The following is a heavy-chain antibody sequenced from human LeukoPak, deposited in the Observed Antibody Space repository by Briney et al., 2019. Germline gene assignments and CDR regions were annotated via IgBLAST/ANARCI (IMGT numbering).Heavy chain of an antibody. J-gene: IGHJ4*02. Sequence: ASAKVSCKASGYSFSSYAIIWVRPAPGQGLEWMGWISAFSGDTTYEQKLQGRVTMTTDTSTSTVYMELRSLRSDDTAVYYCARGPYGDEGFDYWGQGTLVAVSS. V-gene: IGHV1-18*01. CDR3: ARGPYGDEGFDY. CDR1: GYSFSSYA. D-gene: IGHD4-17*01. CDR2: ISAFSGDT.